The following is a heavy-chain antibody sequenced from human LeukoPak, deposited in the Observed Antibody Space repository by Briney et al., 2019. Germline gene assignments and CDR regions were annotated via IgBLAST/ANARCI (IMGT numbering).Heavy chain of an antibody. D-gene: IGHD6-19*01. CDR3: ASGSSGRYFLYFEY. V-gene: IGHV3-7*01. CDR1: GFTFSSYW. J-gene: IGHJ4*02. CDR2: IKQDGAEK. Sequence: PGGSLRLSCAASGFTFSSYWMGWVRQAPGKGLEWVASIKQDGAEKHHVDSVKGRFTISRDNAENSLYLQMNSLRVEDTAVYYCASGSSGRYFLYFEYWGQGALLTVSS.